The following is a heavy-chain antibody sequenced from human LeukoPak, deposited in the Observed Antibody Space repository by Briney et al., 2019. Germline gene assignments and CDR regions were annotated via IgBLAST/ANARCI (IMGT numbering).Heavy chain of an antibody. CDR1: GGSISSNNW. J-gene: IGHJ6*03. V-gene: IGHV4-4*02. CDR3: ARTTEGGYTYGYFYYYYMDV. CDR2: IYHSGNT. D-gene: IGHD5-18*01. Sequence: SETLSLTCAVSGGSISSNNWWSWVRQSPGKGLEWIGDIYHSGNTNYNPSLKSRVTISVDKSKNQFSLKLTSVTAADTAVYYCARTTEGGYTYGYFYYYYMDVWGKGTTVTISS.